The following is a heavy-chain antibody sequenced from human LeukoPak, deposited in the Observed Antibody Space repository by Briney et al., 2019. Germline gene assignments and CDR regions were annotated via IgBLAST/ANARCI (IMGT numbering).Heavy chain of an antibody. CDR3: AKLKPSGSIAVAGTFWFDP. CDR2: IYYSGST. J-gene: IGHJ5*02. CDR1: GGSISSYY. D-gene: IGHD6-19*01. V-gene: IGHV4-59*12. Sequence: PSETLSLTCTVSGGSISSYYWSWIRQPPGKGLEWIGYIYYSGSTNYNPSLKSRVTISVDTSKNQFSLKLSSVTAADTAVYYCAKLKPSGSIAVAGTFWFDPWGQGTLVTVSS.